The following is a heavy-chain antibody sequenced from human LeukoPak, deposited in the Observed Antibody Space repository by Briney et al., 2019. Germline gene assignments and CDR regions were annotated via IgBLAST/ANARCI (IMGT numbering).Heavy chain of an antibody. CDR2: ISSSGSTI. V-gene: IGHV3-11*01. D-gene: IGHD3-22*01. J-gene: IGHJ6*02. CDR1: GFTFSDYY. Sequence: PGGSLRLSCAASGFTFSDYYMSWIRQAPGKGLEWVSYISSSGSTIYYADSVKGRFTISRDNAKNSLYLQMNSLRAEDTAVYYCARDSNYYDSSGYPYPSYGMDVWGQGTTVTVSS. CDR3: ARDSNYYDSSGYPYPSYGMDV.